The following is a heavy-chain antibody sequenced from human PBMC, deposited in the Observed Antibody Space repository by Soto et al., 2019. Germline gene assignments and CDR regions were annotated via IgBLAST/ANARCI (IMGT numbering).Heavy chain of an antibody. CDR2: ISGYNGYP. Sequence: QVQLVQSGAGVRMPGASVNVSCKTSGYIFTNYGVASVRQAPGQGLELVAWISGYNGYPKHTQKFQGRVTVTTDTTTRTGYMELRNLRSDDTAVYYCARASAGALYDFWGQGTRVTVSS. CDR3: ARASAGALYDF. D-gene: IGHD6-13*01. V-gene: IGHV1-18*01. J-gene: IGHJ4*02. CDR1: GYIFTNYG.